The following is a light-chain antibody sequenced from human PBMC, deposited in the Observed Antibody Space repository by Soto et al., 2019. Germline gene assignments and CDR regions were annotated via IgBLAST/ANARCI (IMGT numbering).Light chain of an antibody. CDR1: QSLLHSNGYNY. J-gene: IGKJ1*01. Sequence: IVMTQAPGELPATHGGAASISCSSSQSLLHSNGYNYFDWYLQKPGQSPQLLIYLGSNRATGIPDRFSGSGSGTDFTLTISRLEPEDFAVYYCQQYGSSTGTCGQGTTVDI. CDR3: QQYGSSTGT. CDR2: LGS. V-gene: IGKV2-28*01.